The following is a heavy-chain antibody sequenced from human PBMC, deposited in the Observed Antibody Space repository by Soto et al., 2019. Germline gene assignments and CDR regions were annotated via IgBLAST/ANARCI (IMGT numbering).Heavy chain of an antibody. J-gene: IGHJ4*02. CDR1: GYSFTNYF. CDR3: ARGYGSGSYYDH. V-gene: IGHV1-46*01. CDR2: INPSDGST. Sequence: QVLLVQSGAEVKKPGASVKLSCKASGYSFTNYFMHWVRQAPGQGPEWMGIINPSDGSTRYAQKFQGRVTMTRDTSTSTGYMEVSSLRSEDTAVYYCARGYGSGSYYDHWGQGTLVTVSS. D-gene: IGHD3-10*01.